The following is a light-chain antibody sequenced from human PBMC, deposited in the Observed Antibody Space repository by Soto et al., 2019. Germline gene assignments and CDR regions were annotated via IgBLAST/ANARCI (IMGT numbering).Light chain of an antibody. CDR3: QQYNSYWT. Sequence: DIQITQSPSTLSASVGDRVTITCRASQSITSWLTCYQQQPGKAPKLLIYKASRLESGVPLRFGGSGSCTEATFTIRSLQPDDLDTYSCQQYNSYWTFGPGTKVESK. V-gene: IGKV1-5*03. CDR1: QSITSW. CDR2: KAS. J-gene: IGKJ1*01.